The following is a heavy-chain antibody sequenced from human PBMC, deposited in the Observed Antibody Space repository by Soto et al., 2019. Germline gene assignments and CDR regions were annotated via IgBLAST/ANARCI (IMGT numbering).Heavy chain of an antibody. CDR2: ISSSSSYI. J-gene: IGHJ6*03. Sequence: GGSLRLSCAASGFTFSSYSMNWVRQAPGKGLEWVSSISSSSSYIYYADSVKGRFTISRDNAKNSLYLQMNSLRAEDTAVYYCARGPRHDYRRHYYYMDVWGKGTTVTVSS. D-gene: IGHD3-16*02. CDR1: GFTFSSYS. CDR3: ARGPRHDYRRHYYYMDV. V-gene: IGHV3-21*01.